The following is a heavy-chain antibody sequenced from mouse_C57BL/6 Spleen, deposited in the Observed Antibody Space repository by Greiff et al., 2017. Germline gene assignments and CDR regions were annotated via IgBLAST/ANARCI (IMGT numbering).Heavy chain of an antibody. D-gene: IGHD1-1*01. Sequence: VQLLQPGAELVMPGASLKLSCKASGYTFTSYWMPWVQQTPGQGLEWVGEIDPSGSYTNYTQKFKGKFTLTVDKSASTAYMQLSSLTSEDTAVYYCARNGYYGSSDYWGQGTTLTVSS. J-gene: IGHJ2*01. V-gene: IGHV1-69*01. CDR1: GYTFTSYW. CDR2: IDPSGSYT. CDR3: ARNGYYGSSDY.